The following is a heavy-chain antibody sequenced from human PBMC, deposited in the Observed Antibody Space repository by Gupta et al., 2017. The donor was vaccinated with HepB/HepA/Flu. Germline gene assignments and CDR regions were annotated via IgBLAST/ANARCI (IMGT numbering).Heavy chain of an antibody. V-gene: IGHV3-7*01. Sequence: QLVESGGGLVQPGGSLTLSCEASIFPFSIFWMSWVRQAPGKGLEWVANIKEDGSEQYYVDSVKGRFTISRDNAKNSLFLQMNSLRAEHTAVYYCARIRWLGDIDAFDIWGQGTMFTVSS. CDR3: ARIRWLGDIDAFDI. J-gene: IGHJ3*02. CDR1: IFPFSIFW. D-gene: IGHD3-10*01. CDR2: IKEDGSEQ.